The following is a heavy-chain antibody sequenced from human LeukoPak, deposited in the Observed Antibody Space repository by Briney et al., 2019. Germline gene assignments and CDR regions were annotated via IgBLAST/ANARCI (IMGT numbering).Heavy chain of an antibody. J-gene: IGHJ4*02. D-gene: IGHD5-24*01. V-gene: IGHV4-39*01. CDR3: ARQGRGIQLQTYFDY. Sequence: SETLSLTCTVSGGSTSSSSYYWGWIRQPPGKGLEWIGSIYYSGSTYYNPSLKSRVTISVDTSKSQFSLRLSSVTAADTGVYYCARQGRGIQLQTYFDYWGQGTLVTVSS. CDR1: GGSTSSSSYY. CDR2: IYYSGST.